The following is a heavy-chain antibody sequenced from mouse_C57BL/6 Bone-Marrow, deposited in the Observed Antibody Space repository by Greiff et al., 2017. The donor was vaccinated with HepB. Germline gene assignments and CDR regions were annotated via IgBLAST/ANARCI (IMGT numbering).Heavy chain of an antibody. CDR2: INSDGGST. D-gene: IGHD2-5*01. J-gene: IGHJ2*01. CDR1: EYEFPSHD. CDR3: ARRAYYSNPYYFDY. Sequence: EVQLVESGGGLVQPGESLKLSCESNEYEFPSHDMSWVRKTPEKRLELVAAINSDGGSTYYPDTMERRFIISRDNTKKTLYLQLSSLRSEDTALYYCARRAYYSNPYYFDYWGQGTTLTVSS. V-gene: IGHV5-2*01.